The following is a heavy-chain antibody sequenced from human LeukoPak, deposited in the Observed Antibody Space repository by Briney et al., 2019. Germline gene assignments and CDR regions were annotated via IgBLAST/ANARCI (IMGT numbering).Heavy chain of an antibody. Sequence: GGSLTLSCVASGFTFSTYSMNGVRQPPAKGVEGVSYINGTSNTIYYADSLKGRFTISRDNAKNSLYLKVNSLRTAERAVYYCVNGFYYLKCWGQGPLVTVSS. CDR3: VNGFYYLKC. D-gene: IGHD6-25*01. V-gene: IGHV3-48*01. CDR2: INGTSNTI. CDR1: GFTFSTYS. J-gene: IGHJ4*02.